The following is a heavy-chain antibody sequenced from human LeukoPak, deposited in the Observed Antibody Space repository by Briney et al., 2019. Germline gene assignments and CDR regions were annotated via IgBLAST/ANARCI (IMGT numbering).Heavy chain of an antibody. Sequence: PSETLSLTCTVSGGSISSYYWSWIRQPPGKGLEWIGYLYYSGSTYYNPSLKSRVTISVDTSKNQFSLKLSSVTAADTAVYYCAIQLWLNDAFDIWGQGTMVTVSS. J-gene: IGHJ3*02. CDR2: LYYSGST. CDR3: AIQLWLNDAFDI. V-gene: IGHV4-59*08. CDR1: GGSISSYY. D-gene: IGHD5-18*01.